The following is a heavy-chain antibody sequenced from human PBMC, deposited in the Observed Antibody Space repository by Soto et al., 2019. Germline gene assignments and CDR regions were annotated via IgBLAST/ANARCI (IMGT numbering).Heavy chain of an antibody. V-gene: IGHV3-23*01. J-gene: IGHJ6*03. Sequence: EVQLLESGGGLVQPGGSLRLSCAASGFTFSSYAMSWVRQAPGKGLEWVSAISGSGGSTYYADSVKSRFTISSDNSKTTLYLKMNSLRAEDTAGYDCAKEGGYGDPYDDYYYYMDVWDKGTTVTVSS. CDR3: AKEGGYGDPYDDYYYYMDV. CDR2: ISGSGGST. CDR1: GFTFSSYA. D-gene: IGHD4-17*01.